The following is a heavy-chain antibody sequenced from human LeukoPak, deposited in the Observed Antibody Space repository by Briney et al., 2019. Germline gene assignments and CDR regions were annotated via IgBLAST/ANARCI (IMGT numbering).Heavy chain of an antibody. CDR2: IYYSGST. Sequence: SETLSLTCTVSGGSISSYYWSWIRQPPEKGLEWIGYIYYSGSTNYNPSPKSRVTISVDTSKNQFSLKLSSVTAADTAVYYCAREADNHYDSSGYFYYFDYWGQGTLVTVSS. V-gene: IGHV4-59*01. J-gene: IGHJ4*02. CDR1: GGSISSYY. D-gene: IGHD3-22*01. CDR3: AREADNHYDSSGYFYYFDY.